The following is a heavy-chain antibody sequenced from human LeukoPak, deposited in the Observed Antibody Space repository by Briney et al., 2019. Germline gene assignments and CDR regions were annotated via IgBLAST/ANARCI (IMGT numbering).Heavy chain of an antibody. J-gene: IGHJ4*02. CDR3: ARGYGDYDLTIDY. CDR1: GGSISSSSYY. Sequence: SETLSLTCTVSGGSISSSSYYWGWIRQPPGKGLEWIGSIYYSGSTYYNPSLKSRVTISVDTSKNQFSLKLSSVTAADTAVYYCARGYGDYDLTIDYWGQGTLVTVSS. D-gene: IGHD4-17*01. V-gene: IGHV4-39*07. CDR2: IYYSGST.